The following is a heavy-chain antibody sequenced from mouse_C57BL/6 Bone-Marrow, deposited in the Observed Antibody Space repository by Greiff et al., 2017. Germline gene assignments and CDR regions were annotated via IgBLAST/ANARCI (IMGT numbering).Heavy chain of an antibody. V-gene: IGHV5-15*01. D-gene: IGHD1-1*01. Sequence: EVMLVESGGGLVQPGGSLKLSCAASGFTFSDYGMAWVRQAPRKGPEWVAFISNLAYSIYYADTVTGRFTISSENAKNTLYLEMSSLRSEDTAMYYCARHGGSSFAYWGQGTLVTVSA. J-gene: IGHJ3*01. CDR2: ISNLAYSI. CDR3: ARHGGSSFAY. CDR1: GFTFSDYG.